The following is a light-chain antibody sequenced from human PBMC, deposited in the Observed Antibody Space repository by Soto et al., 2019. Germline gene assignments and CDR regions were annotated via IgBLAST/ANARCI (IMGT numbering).Light chain of an antibody. J-gene: IGKJ5*01. CDR3: QQCGGSPIT. Sequence: EIVLTHSPGTLSLSPGERATLSFRASQSVSSSFLAWYQQKPGQAPRLLIYGASSRATGIPVRFSGSGSGTDFTLTISILEPEDFAVYYCQQCGGSPITFGQGTRLEI. CDR2: GAS. V-gene: IGKV3-20*01. CDR1: QSVSSSF.